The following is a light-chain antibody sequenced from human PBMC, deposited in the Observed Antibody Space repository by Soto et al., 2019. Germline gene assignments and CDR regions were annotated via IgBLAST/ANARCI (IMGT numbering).Light chain of an antibody. V-gene: IGLV2-14*01. CDR3: SSYTSTSTLYV. Sequence: QAVVTQPASVSGSPGQSITISCAGTSSDVGGYKYVSWYQQNPGKAPKLIIYEVSSRPSGVSNRFSGSKSGNTASLTISGLQAEDEADYYCSSYTSTSTLYVFGSGTKLTVL. J-gene: IGLJ1*01. CDR2: EVS. CDR1: SSDVGGYKY.